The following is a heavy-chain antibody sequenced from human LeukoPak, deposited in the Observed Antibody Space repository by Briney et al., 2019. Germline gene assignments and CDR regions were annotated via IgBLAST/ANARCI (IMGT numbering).Heavy chain of an antibody. V-gene: IGHV3-7*05. CDR2: IKQDGSEK. D-gene: IGHD3-22*01. J-gene: IGHJ4*02. CDR1: GFTFSSYW. CDR3: ARSHSYYYDSSGYYSDY. Sequence: GGSLRLSCAASGFTFSSYWMSWVRQAPGKGLEWVANIKQDGSEKYYVDSVKGRFTISRDNAKNSLYLQMNSLRAEDTAVYYCARSHSYYYDSSGYYSDYWGQGTLVTVSS.